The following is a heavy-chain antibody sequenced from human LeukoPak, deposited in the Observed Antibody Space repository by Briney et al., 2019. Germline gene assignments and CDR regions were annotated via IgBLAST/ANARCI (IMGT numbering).Heavy chain of an antibody. V-gene: IGHV3-21*01. Sequence: GGSLRLSCGASGFTFSGYSMNWVRQAPGKGLEWVSSISTSSSYIYYADSVKGRFTISRDNAKNSLYLQMNSLRAEDTAVYYCARYDGDYVDYWGQGTLVTVSS. CDR3: ARYDGDYVDY. CDR1: GFTFSGYS. J-gene: IGHJ4*02. D-gene: IGHD4-17*01. CDR2: ISTSSSYI.